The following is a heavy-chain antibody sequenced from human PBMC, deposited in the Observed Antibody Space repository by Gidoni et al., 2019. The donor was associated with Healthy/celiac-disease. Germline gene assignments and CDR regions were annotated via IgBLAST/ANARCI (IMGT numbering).Heavy chain of an antibody. Sequence: QVQLVESGGGVVQPGRSLRLSCAASGFPFSSYGMHWVRPAPGKGLEWVAVISYDGSNKYYADSVKGRFTISRDNSKNTLYLQMNSLRAEDTAVYYCARGGQGETYYYYGMDVWGQGTTVTVSS. D-gene: IGHD1-26*01. CDR3: ARGGQGETYYYYGMDV. CDR2: ISYDGSNK. J-gene: IGHJ6*02. V-gene: IGHV3-30*03. CDR1: GFPFSSYG.